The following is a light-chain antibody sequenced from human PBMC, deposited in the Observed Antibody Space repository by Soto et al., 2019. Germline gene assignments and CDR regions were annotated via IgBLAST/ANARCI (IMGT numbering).Light chain of an antibody. Sequence: QSVLTQSPSASGSSGQKVSISCSGSSSNIRSNTVNWYQLVPGTAPKLLIYSNDQRPSAVPGRFSGSKSGTSASLTISGLQSEDEADYYCATWDDSLNNVIFGGGTKLTVL. V-gene: IGLV1-44*01. CDR2: SND. CDR3: ATWDDSLNNVI. J-gene: IGLJ2*01. CDR1: SSNIRSNT.